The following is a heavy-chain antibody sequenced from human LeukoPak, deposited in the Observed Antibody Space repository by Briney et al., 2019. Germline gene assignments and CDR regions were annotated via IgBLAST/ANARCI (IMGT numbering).Heavy chain of an antibody. D-gene: IGHD6-13*01. J-gene: IGHJ4*02. CDR3: ARVADFPPHFDY. Sequence: SQTLSLTCTVSGGSISSGGYYWSWIRQHPGKGLEWIGYIYYSGSTYYNPSLKSRVTISVDTSKNQFSLKLSSVTAADTAVYYCARVADFPPHFDYWGQGTLVTVSS. CDR1: GGSISSGGYY. CDR2: IYYSGST. V-gene: IGHV4-31*03.